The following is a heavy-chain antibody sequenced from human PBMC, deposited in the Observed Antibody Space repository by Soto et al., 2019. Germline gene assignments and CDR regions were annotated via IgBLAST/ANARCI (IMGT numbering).Heavy chain of an antibody. V-gene: IGHV4-59*01. CDR3: ARSYRGYSYGPFAY. CDR2: MYYSGST. CDR1: GGSISSYY. Sequence: PSETLSLTCTVSGGSISSYYWSWIRQPPGRGLEWIGYMYYSGSTNYNPSLKSRVTISVDTSKNQFSLKLSSVTAADTAVYYCARSYRGYSYGPFAYWGQGTLVTVSS. J-gene: IGHJ4*02. D-gene: IGHD5-18*01.